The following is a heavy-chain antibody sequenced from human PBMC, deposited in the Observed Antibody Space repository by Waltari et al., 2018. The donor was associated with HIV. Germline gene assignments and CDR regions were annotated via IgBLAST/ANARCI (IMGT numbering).Heavy chain of an antibody. CDR3: ARDWGWAGDY. J-gene: IGHJ4*02. V-gene: IGHV1-3*05. Sequence: QVQLVQSGAEEKKPGASVKASCKASGYTFTRHALHWVRQPPGQRLEWMGWISTGSGNTRYSQKFQGRVTITKDTSASTAYMELSTLRSEDTAVYYCARDWGWAGDYWGQGTLVTVS. CDR1: GYTFTRHA. CDR2: ISTGSGNT. D-gene: IGHD6-19*01.